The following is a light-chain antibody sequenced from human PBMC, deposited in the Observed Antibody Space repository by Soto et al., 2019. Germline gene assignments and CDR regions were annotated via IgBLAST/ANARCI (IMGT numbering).Light chain of an antibody. Sequence: EIVLTQSPGTLSLSPGERATLSCRASQSVSRSYLAWYQQNPGQAPRLLIYGASSRATGIPDRFSGSGSGTDFTLTISSLEPEDFAVYFCQQHGSSPRTFGQGTKVEIK. CDR3: QQHGSSPRT. CDR2: GAS. J-gene: IGKJ1*01. CDR1: QSVSRSY. V-gene: IGKV3-20*01.